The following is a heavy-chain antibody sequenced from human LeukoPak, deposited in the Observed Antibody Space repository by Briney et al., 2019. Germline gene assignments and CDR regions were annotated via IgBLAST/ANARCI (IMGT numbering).Heavy chain of an antibody. V-gene: IGHV5-51*01. CDR2: IYPGDSDT. CDR1: GHSFTSYW. CDR3: ARRLSSKVVVPAASDNWFDP. D-gene: IGHD2-2*01. Sequence: GESLKISCKGSGHSFTSYWIGWVRQMPGKGLEWMGIIYPGDSDTRYSPSFQGQVTISADKSISTAYLQWSSLKASDTAMYYCARRLSSKVVVPAASDNWFDPWGQGTLVTVSS. J-gene: IGHJ5*02.